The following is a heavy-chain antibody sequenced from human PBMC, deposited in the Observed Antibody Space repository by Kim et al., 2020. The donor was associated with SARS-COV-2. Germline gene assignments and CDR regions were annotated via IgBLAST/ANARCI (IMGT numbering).Heavy chain of an antibody. D-gene: IGHD5-18*01. CDR3: VREYSRSLLFDY. Sequence: SQTLSLTCAISGDSVSSNSAAWNWIRQSPSRGLEWLGRTYYRSKWYNDYTASVKSRITINPDTSKNLFSLQLNSVTPGDTAVYYCVREYSRSLLFDYWGQGTVVTVPS. CDR1: GDSVSSNSAA. J-gene: IGHJ4*02. CDR2: TYYRSKWYN. V-gene: IGHV6-1*01.